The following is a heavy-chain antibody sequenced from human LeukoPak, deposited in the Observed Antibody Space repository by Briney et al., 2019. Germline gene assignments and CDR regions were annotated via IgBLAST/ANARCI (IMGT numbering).Heavy chain of an antibody. V-gene: IGHV3-7*01. J-gene: IGHJ4*02. D-gene: IGHD3-16*02. CDR1: GVSISGQW. CDR3: GYTNNFYH. CDR2: IKHDGSEE. Sequence: GESLRHSCVASGVSISGQWMNWVRQAPGQGLEWVANIKHDGSEEYYVDSVKGRFTISRDDGRNSVSLQMNSVRAEDTAVYYCGYTNNFYHWGQGTLVVVSS.